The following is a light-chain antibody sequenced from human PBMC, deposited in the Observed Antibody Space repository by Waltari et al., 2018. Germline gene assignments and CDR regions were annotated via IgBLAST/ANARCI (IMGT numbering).Light chain of an antibody. Sequence: QSVLTQPPSMSGAPGQKVTIPCTGGSSNFGAGYDVHWYQQFPGAAPKLLIFGNTHRASGVPGRFSGSKSGTSASLAIAGLQSEDEAVYYCQSFDSDLSGSVFGGGTKLTVL. J-gene: IGLJ3*02. V-gene: IGLV1-40*01. CDR3: QSFDSDLSGSV. CDR2: GNT. CDR1: SSNFGAGYD.